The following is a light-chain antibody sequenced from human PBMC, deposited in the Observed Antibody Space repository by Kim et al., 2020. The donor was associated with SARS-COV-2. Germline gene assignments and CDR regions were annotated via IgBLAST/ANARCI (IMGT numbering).Light chain of an antibody. CDR1: QTVYTW. J-gene: IGKJ2*01. CDR2: DTS. CDR3: QQYYYYRFS. Sequence: DIQMTQSPSALSASVGDRVTITCRVSQTVYTWLAWYQQKPGKAPNLLIYDTSTLQHGVPSRFSGSGSGTEFTLTITSLRPDDSATYYCQQYYYYRFSCGQGNNLEI. V-gene: IGKV1-5*01.